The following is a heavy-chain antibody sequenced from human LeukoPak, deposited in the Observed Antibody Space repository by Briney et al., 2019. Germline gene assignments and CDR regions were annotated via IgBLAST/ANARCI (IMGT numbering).Heavy chain of an antibody. V-gene: IGHV3-21*01. CDR2: ICCCSSYI. D-gene: IGHD2-2*01. CDR3: ARLVGITSPMDY. J-gene: IGHJ4*02. Sequence: GGSLRLSCPASGLTFSRYRMNWVRQAPGKGLEWVSSICCCSSYIYYAHSVKGRFTISRDNAKNSLYLQMNSLRAEDTAVYYCARLVGITSPMDYWGQGPLVTVSS. CDR1: GLTFSRYR.